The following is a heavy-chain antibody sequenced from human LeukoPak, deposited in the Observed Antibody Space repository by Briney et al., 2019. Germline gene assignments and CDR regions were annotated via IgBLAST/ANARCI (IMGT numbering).Heavy chain of an antibody. Sequence: SETLSLTCTVSGGSISSSSYYWGWIRQPPGKGLEWIGSIYYSGSTYYNPSLQSRITISVDTSKNQFSLKLSSVTAADTAVYHCVKQAGGYGSGSEDLWGRGTLVTVSS. CDR2: IYYSGST. V-gene: IGHV4-39*01. CDR3: VKQAGGYGSGSEDL. J-gene: IGHJ2*01. CDR1: GGSISSSSYY. D-gene: IGHD3-10*01.